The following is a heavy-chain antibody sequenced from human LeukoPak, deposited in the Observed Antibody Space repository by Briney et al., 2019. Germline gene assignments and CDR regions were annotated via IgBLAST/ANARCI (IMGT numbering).Heavy chain of an antibody. J-gene: IGHJ4*02. D-gene: IGHD1-26*01. Sequence: PGGSLRLSCAASGFTFRNYWMTWVRQAPGKGLEWVANIKDDGRQKYYVDSVKGRFAISRGNAKNSLALQMNSLRAEDTAVYYCARDDGRGWAHWGQGTLVTVSS. CDR3: ARDDGRGWAH. V-gene: IGHV3-7*01. CDR1: GFTFRNYW. CDR2: IKDDGRQK.